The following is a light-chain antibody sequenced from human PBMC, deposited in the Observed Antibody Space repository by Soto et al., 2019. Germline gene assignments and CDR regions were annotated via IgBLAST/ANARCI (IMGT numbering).Light chain of an antibody. CDR1: QSVSSY. V-gene: IGKV3-11*01. CDR2: DAS. CDR3: QQRYNWPPT. Sequence: EIVLTQSPATLSLSPGETATLSCRASQSVSSYLAWYQQKAGQAPRLLIHDASHRATGIPARFSGSGSGTDFTLTINSLEPEDFALYYCQQRYNWPPTFGQGTKVDI. J-gene: IGKJ1*01.